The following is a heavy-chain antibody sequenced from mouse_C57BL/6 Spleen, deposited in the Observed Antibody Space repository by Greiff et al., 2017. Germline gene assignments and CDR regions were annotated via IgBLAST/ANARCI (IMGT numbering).Heavy chain of an antibody. CDR2: ISSGSSTI. CDR1: GFTFSDYG. Sequence: EVNVVESGGGLVKPGGSLKLSCAASGFTFSDYGMHWVRQAPEKGLEWVAYISSGSSTIYYADTVKGRFTISRDNAKNTLFLQMTSLRSEDTAMYYCARRAYSNYAMDYWGQGTSVTVSS. CDR3: ARRAYSNYAMDY. V-gene: IGHV5-17*01. D-gene: IGHD2-5*01. J-gene: IGHJ4*01.